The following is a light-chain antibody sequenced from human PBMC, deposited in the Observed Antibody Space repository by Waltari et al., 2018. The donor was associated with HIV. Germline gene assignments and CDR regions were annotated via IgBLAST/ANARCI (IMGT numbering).Light chain of an antibody. CDR3: LQYSDHSWT. J-gene: IGKJ1*01. Sequence: DIQTTQSPSTLSASVGDRVTISCRASQSISTWMSWYQQKPGKAPKLLIHKASSLEPGVSSRFSGSGSGTEFVLTISSLRTEDFATYYCLQYSDHSWTFGQGTKV. V-gene: IGKV1-5*03. CDR1: QSISTW. CDR2: KAS.